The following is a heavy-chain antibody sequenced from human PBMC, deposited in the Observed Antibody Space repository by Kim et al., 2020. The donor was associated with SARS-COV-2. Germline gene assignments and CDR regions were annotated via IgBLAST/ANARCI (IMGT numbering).Heavy chain of an antibody. CDR3: AAAVFTISDKDDAFDN. CDR2: TYYRSKWYN. Sequence: SQTLSLTCAISGDRVSSNSAAWNWIRQSPSRGLEWLGRTYYRSKWYNDYAVSVKSRITINPDTSKNQFSLQLNSVTPEDTAVYYCAAAVFTISDKDDAFDNWGQGTMVTVSS. D-gene: IGHD3-10*01. CDR1: GDRVSSNSAA. V-gene: IGHV6-1*01. J-gene: IGHJ3*02.